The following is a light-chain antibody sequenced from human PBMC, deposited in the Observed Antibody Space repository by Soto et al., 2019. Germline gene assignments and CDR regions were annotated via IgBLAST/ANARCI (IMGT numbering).Light chain of an antibody. CDR3: QQRSNWPPT. CDR1: QSLRSS. CDR2: DAS. J-gene: IGKJ5*01. Sequence: ETMMTQSPDTLSVSLGERATVSCRASQSLRSSLAWYQQKPGQAPRLLIYDASTRATGIPARFSGSGSGTDFTLTISGLQSEDFAVYICQQRSNWPPTFGQGTRLEIK. V-gene: IGKV3-15*01.